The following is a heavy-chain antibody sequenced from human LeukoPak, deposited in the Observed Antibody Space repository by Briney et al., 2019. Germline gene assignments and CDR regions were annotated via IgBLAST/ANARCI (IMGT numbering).Heavy chain of an antibody. CDR3: AKGYGSGSYYDYYFDY. CDR1: GFTFSSYW. Sequence: GGSLRLSCAASGFTFSSYWMSWVRQAPGKGLEWVANINQDGSEKYYVDSVKGRFTISRDNSKNTLYLQMNSLRAEDTAVYYCAKGYGSGSYYDYYFDYWDQGTLVTVSS. D-gene: IGHD3-10*01. CDR2: INQDGSEK. V-gene: IGHV3-7*03. J-gene: IGHJ4*02.